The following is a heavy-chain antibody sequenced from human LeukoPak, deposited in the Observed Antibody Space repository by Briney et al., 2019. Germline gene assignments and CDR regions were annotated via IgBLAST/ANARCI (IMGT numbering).Heavy chain of an antibody. CDR2: IYYSGST. D-gene: IGHD4-23*01. Sequence: PSETLSLTCTVSGGSISSYYWSWIRQPPGKGLEWIGYIYYSGSTNYNPSLKSRVTISVDTSKNQFSLKLSSVTAADTAVYYCARYTGGKGFRNFDYWGQGTLVTVSS. CDR1: GGSISSYY. V-gene: IGHV4-59*01. CDR3: ARYTGGKGFRNFDY. J-gene: IGHJ4*02.